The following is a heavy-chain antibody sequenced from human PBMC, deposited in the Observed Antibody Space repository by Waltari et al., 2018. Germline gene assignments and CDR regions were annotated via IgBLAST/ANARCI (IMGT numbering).Heavy chain of an antibody. V-gene: IGHV1-18*01. Sequence: QVQLVQSGAEVKKPGASVKVSCKASGYTFTSYGISWVRQAPGQGLEWMGWISAYNGNTNYAQKFKGRVTITTDESTSTAYMERSSLRSEDTAVYYCARVTAAGKEGFDYWGQGTLVTVSS. J-gene: IGHJ4*02. CDR1: GYTFTSYG. CDR3: ARVTAAGKEGFDY. CDR2: ISAYNGNT. D-gene: IGHD6-13*01.